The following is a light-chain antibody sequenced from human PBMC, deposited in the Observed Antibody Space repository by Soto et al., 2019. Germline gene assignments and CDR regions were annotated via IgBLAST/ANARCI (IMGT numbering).Light chain of an antibody. CDR3: QQGISFPFT. Sequence: DIQMTQSPSSVSASVGDRVSITCRASQGISNWLAWYQQKPGRAPKLLIYAASSLQSRVSSRFSGSGPGTDFTLTISSLQPEDFATYYCQQGISFPFTFGPGTKVDIK. CDR2: AAS. J-gene: IGKJ3*01. CDR1: QGISNW. V-gene: IGKV1D-12*01.